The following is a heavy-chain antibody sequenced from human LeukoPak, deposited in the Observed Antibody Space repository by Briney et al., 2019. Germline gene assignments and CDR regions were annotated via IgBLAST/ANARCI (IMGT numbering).Heavy chain of an antibody. Sequence: PGRSLRLSCAASGYTFSAYWMHWVRQAPGKGLVWVSRINPDGSGTNYADSVKGRFTVSRDNAKNTLYLQMNSLRAEDTALYYCTKDLTGELDYWGQGTLVTVSS. J-gene: IGHJ4*02. D-gene: IGHD7-27*01. V-gene: IGHV3-74*01. CDR1: GYTFSAYW. CDR3: TKDLTGELDY. CDR2: INPDGSGT.